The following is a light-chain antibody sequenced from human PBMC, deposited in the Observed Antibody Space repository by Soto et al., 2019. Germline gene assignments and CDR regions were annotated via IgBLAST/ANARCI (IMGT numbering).Light chain of an antibody. Sequence: QSALTQPASVSGSPGQSITISCTGTNSDVGHYNYVSWYQQHPGKAPKLMIYDVTYRPSGVSNRFSGSKSGNTASLTISGLQAEDEADYYCSSYTSSSAYVFGIGTKVTVL. CDR1: NSDVGHYNY. V-gene: IGLV2-14*03. CDR3: SSYTSSSAYV. J-gene: IGLJ1*01. CDR2: DVT.